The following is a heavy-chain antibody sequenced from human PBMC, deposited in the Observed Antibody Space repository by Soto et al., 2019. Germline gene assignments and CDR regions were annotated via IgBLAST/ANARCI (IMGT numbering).Heavy chain of an antibody. J-gene: IGHJ3*02. CDR2: IYYSGST. CDR1: GGSISSYY. Sequence: SETLSLTCTVSGGSISSYYWSWIRQPPGKGLEWIGYIYYSGSTNYNPSLKSRVTISVDTSKNQFSLKLSSVTAVDTAVYYCATGGIVVVRDAFDIWGQGTMVTVSS. V-gene: IGHV4-59*01. CDR3: ATGGIVVVRDAFDI. D-gene: IGHD3-22*01.